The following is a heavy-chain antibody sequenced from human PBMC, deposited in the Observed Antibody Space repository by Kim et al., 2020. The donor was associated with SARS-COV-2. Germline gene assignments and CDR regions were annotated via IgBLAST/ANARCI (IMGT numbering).Heavy chain of an antibody. Sequence: GGSLRLSCAASGFTFSSYAMSWVRQAPGKGLEWVSAISGSGGSTYYADSVKGRFTISRYNSKNTLYLQMNSLRAEDTAVYYCAKDLVHYGSGSYGGGYWGQGTLVTVSS. V-gene: IGHV3-23*01. CDR2: ISGSGGST. CDR3: AKDLVHYGSGSYGGGY. J-gene: IGHJ4*02. CDR1: GFTFSSYA. D-gene: IGHD3-10*01.